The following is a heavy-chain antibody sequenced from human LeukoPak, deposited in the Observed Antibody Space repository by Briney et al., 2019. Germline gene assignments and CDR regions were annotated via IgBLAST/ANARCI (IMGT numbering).Heavy chain of an antibody. D-gene: IGHD6-19*01. Sequence: PGGSLRLSCAASGFTFSNYWMTWVRQAPGKGLEWVANIKQDGSEKNYVDSVKGRFTISRDNAKDSLYLQMNSLRADDTAVYYCAAGSGWLIDFWGQGTLVTVSS. CDR3: AAGSGWLIDF. V-gene: IGHV3-7*01. CDR2: IKQDGSEK. J-gene: IGHJ4*02. CDR1: GFTFSNYW.